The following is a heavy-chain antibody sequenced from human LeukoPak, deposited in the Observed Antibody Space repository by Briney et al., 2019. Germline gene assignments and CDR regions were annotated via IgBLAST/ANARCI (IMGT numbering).Heavy chain of an antibody. J-gene: IGHJ4*02. CDR1: GFTFSSYW. CDR3: ARDKSPGSPDFDY. D-gene: IGHD1-14*01. Sequence: PGGSLRLSCAASGFTFSSYWMSWVRQAPGKGLEWVANIKQDGSEKYYVDSVKGRFTISRDNAKNSLYLQMNSLRAEDTAVYYCARDKSPGSPDFDYWGQGTLVTVSS. V-gene: IGHV3-7*01. CDR2: IKQDGSEK.